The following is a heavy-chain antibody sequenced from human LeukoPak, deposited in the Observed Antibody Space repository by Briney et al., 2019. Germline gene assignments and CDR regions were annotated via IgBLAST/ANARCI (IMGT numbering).Heavy chain of an antibody. J-gene: IGHJ2*01. CDR1: GYSISSGYY. CDR3: ARQGYDFWSGYKRYFDL. D-gene: IGHD3-3*01. V-gene: IGHV4-38-2*01. CDR2: IYHSGST. Sequence: SETLSLTCAVSGYSISSGYYWGWIRQPPGKGLEWIGSIYHSGSTYYNPSLKSRVTISVDTSKNQFSLKLSSVTAADTAVYYCARQGYDFWSGYKRYFDLWGRGTLVTVSS.